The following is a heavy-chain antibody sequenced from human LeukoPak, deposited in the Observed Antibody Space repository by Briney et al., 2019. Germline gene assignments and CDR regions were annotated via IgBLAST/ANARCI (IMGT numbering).Heavy chain of an antibody. CDR2: ISSSGSTI. CDR1: GFTFNSYE. CDR3: ARGGYYFDY. Sequence: GGSLRLSCAASGFTFNSYEVHWVRQAPGKGLEWVSYISSSGSTIYYADSVKGRFTISRDNAKNSLYLQMNSLRAEDTAVYYCARGGYYFDYWGQGTLVTVSS. V-gene: IGHV3-48*03. J-gene: IGHJ4*02.